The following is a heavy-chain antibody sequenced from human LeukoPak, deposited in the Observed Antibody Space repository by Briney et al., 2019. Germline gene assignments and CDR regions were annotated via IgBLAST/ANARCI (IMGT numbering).Heavy chain of an antibody. J-gene: IGHJ5*02. Sequence: PSETLSLTCAVSGGSISSSNWWSWVRQPPGKGLEWIGEIYHSGSTNYNPSLKSRVTISVDKSKNQFSLKLSSVTAADTAVYYCARVNSGSSPEGFDPWGQGTLVTVSS. CDR3: ARVNSGSSPEGFDP. V-gene: IGHV4-4*02. CDR1: GGSISSSNW. CDR2: IYHSGST. D-gene: IGHD1-26*01.